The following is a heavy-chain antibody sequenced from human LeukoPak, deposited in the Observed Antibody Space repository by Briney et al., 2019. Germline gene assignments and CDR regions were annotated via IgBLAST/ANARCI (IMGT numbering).Heavy chain of an antibody. V-gene: IGHV3-9*01. D-gene: IGHD6-13*01. CDR1: GFTFDDYA. Sequence: SLRLSCAASGFTFDDYAMHWVRQAPGKGLEWVSGISWNSGSIGYADSVKGRFTISRDNAKNSLYLQMNSLRAEDTALYYCAKLTYSSIVVRRDAFDIWGQGTMVTVSS. J-gene: IGHJ3*02. CDR2: ISWNSGSI. CDR3: AKLTYSSIVVRRDAFDI.